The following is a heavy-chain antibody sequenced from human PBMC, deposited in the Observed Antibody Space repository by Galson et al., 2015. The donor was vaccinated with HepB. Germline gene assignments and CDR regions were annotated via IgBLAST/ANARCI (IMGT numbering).Heavy chain of an antibody. Sequence: SLRLSCAASGFTFSSYGMHWVRQAPGKGLEWVAVIWYDGSNKYYADSVKGRFTISRDNSKNTLYLQMNSLRAEDTAVYYCARGEGYYDYVWGSYRKQNYFDYWGQGTLVTVSS. V-gene: IGHV3-33*01. J-gene: IGHJ4*02. CDR1: GFTFSSYG. CDR2: IWYDGSNK. D-gene: IGHD3-16*02. CDR3: ARGEGYYDYVWGSYRKQNYFDY.